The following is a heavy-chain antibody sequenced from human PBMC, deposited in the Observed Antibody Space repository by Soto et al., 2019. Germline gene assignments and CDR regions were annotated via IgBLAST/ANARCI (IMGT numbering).Heavy chain of an antibody. CDR3: ARLCRGTSCRPFDH. Sequence: PSETLSLTCTVSGGSISSSSYYWGWIRQSPGKGLEWIGNIFYSGSTYYNPSLKSRVTISVDTSKNQFSLNLSSVTAAYTSVYYCARLCRGTSCRPFDHWGQGTLVTVSS. CDR1: GGSISSSSYY. J-gene: IGHJ4*02. V-gene: IGHV4-39*01. CDR2: IFYSGST. D-gene: IGHD2-15*01.